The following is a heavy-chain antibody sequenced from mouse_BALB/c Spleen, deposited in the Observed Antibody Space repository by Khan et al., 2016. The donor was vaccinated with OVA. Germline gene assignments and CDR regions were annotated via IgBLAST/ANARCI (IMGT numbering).Heavy chain of an antibody. CDR2: IIPSNGGT. J-gene: IGHJ3*01. CDR1: GYTFSSYY. D-gene: IGHD2-10*02. CDR3: TRSGYANPFAY. Sequence: QVQLQQSGAELVKPGASVKVSCKASGYTFSSYYMYWVKQRPGQGLEWIGGIIPSNGGTNFNEKFKTKATLTVDKSSSTAYMQLSSLTSEDSAVYYCTRSGYANPFAYWGQGTLVTVSA. V-gene: IGHV1S81*02.